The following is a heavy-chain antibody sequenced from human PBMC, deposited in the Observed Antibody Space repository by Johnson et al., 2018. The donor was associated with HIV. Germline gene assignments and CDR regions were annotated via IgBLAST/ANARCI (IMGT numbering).Heavy chain of an antibody. CDR1: GFTFSSYA. J-gene: IGHJ3*02. D-gene: IGHD2-15*01. CDR3: ARDPNSSNCSGVTCDSAAFDI. Sequence: QVQLVESGGGLIQPGGSLRLSCAASGFTFSSYAMHWVRQAPGKGLEWVAVISYDGSEKYFADSVKGRFTISRDNSKNTLYLQMDSLRGEDTAVYYCARDPNSSNCSGVTCDSAAFDIWGQGTMVTVSS. V-gene: IGHV3-30*04. CDR2: ISYDGSEK.